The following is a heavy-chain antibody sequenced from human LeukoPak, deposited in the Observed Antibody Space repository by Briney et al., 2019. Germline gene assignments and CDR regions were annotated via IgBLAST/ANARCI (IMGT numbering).Heavy chain of an antibody. CDR2: IKQDGSEK. V-gene: IGHV3-7*01. CDR3: AAFPSSGYYHPD. D-gene: IGHD3-22*01. Sequence: GGSLRLSCAASGFTFSSYWMSWVRQAPGKGLEWVAKIKQDGSEKYYVDSVKGRFTISRDNSKNTLYLQMNSLRAEDTAVYYCAAFPSSGYYHPDWGQGTLVTVSS. J-gene: IGHJ4*02. CDR1: GFTFSSYW.